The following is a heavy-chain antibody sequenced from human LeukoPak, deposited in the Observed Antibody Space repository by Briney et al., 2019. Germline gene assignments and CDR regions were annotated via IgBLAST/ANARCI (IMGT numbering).Heavy chain of an antibody. V-gene: IGHV4-34*01. J-gene: IGHJ6*03. Sequence: PSETLSLTCAVYGGSFSGYYWSWIRQPPGKGLEWIGEIDHSGSTNYNPSLKSRVTISVDTSKNQFSLKLSSVTAADTAVYYCARECIVGATVYYYMDVWGKRTTVTVSS. CDR1: GGSFSGYY. CDR3: ARECIVGATVYYYMDV. CDR2: IDHSGST. D-gene: IGHD1-26*01.